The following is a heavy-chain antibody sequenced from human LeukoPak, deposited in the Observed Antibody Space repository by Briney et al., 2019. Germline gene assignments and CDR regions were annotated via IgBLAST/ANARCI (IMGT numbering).Heavy chain of an antibody. J-gene: IGHJ4*02. CDR1: GITFSSYS. CDR3: ARGRPHGSDY. V-gene: IGHV3-74*01. Sequence: PGGSLRLSCGASGITFSSYSMNWVRQAPGKGLVWVSRIASDGSSTTYADSVKGRFTISRDNAKNTLYLQMNSLRVEDTAVYYCARGRPHGSDYWGQGTLVTVSS. CDR2: IASDGSST. D-gene: IGHD2-15*01.